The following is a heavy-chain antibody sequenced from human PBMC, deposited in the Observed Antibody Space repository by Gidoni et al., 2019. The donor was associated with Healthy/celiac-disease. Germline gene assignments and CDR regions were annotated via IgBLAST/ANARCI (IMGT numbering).Heavy chain of an antibody. V-gene: IGHV1-69*06. J-gene: IGHJ4*02. CDR2: IIPIFGTA. CDR3: ARMTTVGYYFDY. CDR1: GSTFSSYA. Sequence: QVPLVQSGAEVQKPGSSVKVSCKASGSTFSSYAISWVRQAPGQGLEWMGGIIPIFGTANYAQKFQGRVTITADKSTSTAYMELSSLRSEDTAVYYCARMTTVGYYFDYWGQGTLVTVSS. D-gene: IGHD4-17*01.